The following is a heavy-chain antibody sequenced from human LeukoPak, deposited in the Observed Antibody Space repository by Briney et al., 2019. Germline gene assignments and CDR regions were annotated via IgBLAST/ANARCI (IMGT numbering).Heavy chain of an antibody. Sequence: SETLSLTCTVSGDSINSYHWSWIRQSAGKGLQWVGRVHISGSTNYNPSLRSRVAISMDKSKNQFSLKLNSVTAADTAVYYCAGDDSSRDGSGGYHDWGQGTLVTVSS. V-gene: IGHV4-4*07. J-gene: IGHJ4*02. D-gene: IGHD3-22*01. CDR3: AGDDSSRDGSGGYHD. CDR2: VHISGST. CDR1: GDSINSYH.